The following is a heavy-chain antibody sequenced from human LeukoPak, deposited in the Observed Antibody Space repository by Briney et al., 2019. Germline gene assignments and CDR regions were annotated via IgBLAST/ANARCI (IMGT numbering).Heavy chain of an antibody. J-gene: IGHJ3*01. V-gene: IGHV3-7*01. CDR2: IKGDGSEK. D-gene: IGHD6-19*01. CDR1: GFTFSDYY. Sequence: PGGSLRLSCVASGFTFSDYYMSWVRQAPGKGLEWLANIKGDGSEKYYVDSVRGRFTISRDNAKNTLYLQMNSLRAEDTAVYYCARDVYAVAEWGQGTMVTVSS. CDR3: ARDVYAVAE.